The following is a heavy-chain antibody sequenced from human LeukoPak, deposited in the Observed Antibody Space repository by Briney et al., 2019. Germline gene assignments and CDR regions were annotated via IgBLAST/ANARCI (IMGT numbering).Heavy chain of an antibody. Sequence: GASVKVSCKASGYTFTSYYVHWVRQAPGQGLQWMGIINPTTGDTIYAQKFQGRVTMTRDMSTDTVYMELSSLRSEDTAVYYWARYGFSAVWQGGWHAFDIWGHGTMVTVSS. D-gene: IGHD5-24*01. CDR2: INPTTGDT. J-gene: IGHJ3*02. V-gene: IGHV1-46*01. CDR1: GYTFTSYY. CDR3: ARYGFSAVWQGGWHAFDI.